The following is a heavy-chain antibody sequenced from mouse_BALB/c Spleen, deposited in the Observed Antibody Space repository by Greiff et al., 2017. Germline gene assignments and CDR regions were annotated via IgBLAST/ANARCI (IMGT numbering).Heavy chain of an antibody. CDR2: INSNGGST. D-gene: IGHD1-1*01. Sequence: EVQGVESGGGLVQPGGSLKLSCAASGFTFSSYGMSWVRQTPDKRLELVATINSNGGSTYYPDSVKGRFTISRDNAKNTLYLQMSSLKSEDTAMYYCARDSYYGSSRDYWGQGTTLTVSS. CDR1: GFTFSSYG. CDR3: ARDSYYGSSRDY. J-gene: IGHJ2*01. V-gene: IGHV5-6-3*01.